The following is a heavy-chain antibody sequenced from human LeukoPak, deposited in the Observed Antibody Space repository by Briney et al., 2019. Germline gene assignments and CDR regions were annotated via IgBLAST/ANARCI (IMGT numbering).Heavy chain of an antibody. CDR2: IRSKTYGGTT. J-gene: IGHJ4*02. CDR1: SSGGYY. D-gene: IGHD6-13*01. CDR3: TRAAAGTYFFDY. Sequence: SSGGYYWSWIRQHPGKGLEWVGLIRSKTYGGTTEYAASVKGRFTISRDDSRSIAYLQMNSLRTEDTAVYYCTRAAAGTYFFDYWGQGTLVTVPS. V-gene: IGHV3-49*03.